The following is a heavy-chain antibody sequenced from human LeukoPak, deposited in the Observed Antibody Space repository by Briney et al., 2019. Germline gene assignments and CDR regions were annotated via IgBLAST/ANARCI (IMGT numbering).Heavy chain of an antibody. CDR3: AREVQGPLITMVRGVKNYYGMDV. V-gene: IGHV3-33*01. CDR2: IWYDGSNK. CDR1: GFTFSSYG. Sequence: PGGFLRLSCAASGFTFSSYGMHWVRQAPGKGLEWVAVIWYDGSNKYYADSVKGRFTISRDNSKNTLYLQMNSLRAEDTAVYYCAREVQGPLITMVRGVKNYYGMDVWGQGTTVTVSS. J-gene: IGHJ6*02. D-gene: IGHD3-10*01.